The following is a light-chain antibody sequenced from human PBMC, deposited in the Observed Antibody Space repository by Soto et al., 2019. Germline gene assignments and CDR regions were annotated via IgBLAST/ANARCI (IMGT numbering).Light chain of an antibody. Sequence: QSVLTQPASVSGSPGQSITISCTGSSSDVGGYNYVSWYQQHPGKAPKVMIYDVSNRPSGVSNRFSGSKSGNTASLNISGLQAEDEADYYCSSYTITSTRVFGTGTKVTVL. V-gene: IGLV2-14*01. CDR3: SSYTITSTRV. J-gene: IGLJ1*01. CDR2: DVS. CDR1: SSDVGGYNY.